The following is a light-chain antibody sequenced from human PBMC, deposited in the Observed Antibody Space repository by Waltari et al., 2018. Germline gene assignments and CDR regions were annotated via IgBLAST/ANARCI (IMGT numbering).Light chain of an antibody. CDR3: SSYTSSSTWV. CDR2: DVS. Sequence: QSALTQPASVSGSPGQSITISCTGTSSHLAGYNYVSWYQQHPGKAPKLMIYDVSKRPSGVSNRFSGSKSGNTASLTISGLQAEDEADYYCSSYTSSSTWVFGGGTKLTVL. CDR1: SSHLAGYNY. J-gene: IGLJ3*02. V-gene: IGLV2-14*01.